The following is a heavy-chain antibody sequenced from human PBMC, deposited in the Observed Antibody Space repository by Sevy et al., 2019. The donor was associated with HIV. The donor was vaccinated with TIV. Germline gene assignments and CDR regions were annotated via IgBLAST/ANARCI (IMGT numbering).Heavy chain of an antibody. Sequence: GGSLRLSCAASGFTFSSYGMTWVRQAPGKGLEWVANMRQDGSEKYYVDSVKGRFTIPRDNAKNSLYLQMNSLRAEDTAVYYCARGIYGSGSRLGLGYWGQGTLVTVSS. J-gene: IGHJ4*02. V-gene: IGHV3-7*01. CDR2: MRQDGSEK. CDR1: GFTFSSYG. D-gene: IGHD3-10*01. CDR3: ARGIYGSGSRLGLGY.